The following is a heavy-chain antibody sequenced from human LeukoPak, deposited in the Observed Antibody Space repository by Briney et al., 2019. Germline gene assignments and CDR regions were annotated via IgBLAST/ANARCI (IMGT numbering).Heavy chain of an antibody. Sequence: PGGSPRLSCAASGFTFSSNGMNWVRQAPGKGLEWVSYISSSSSTTYYADSVKGRFTISRDNAKNSLYLQMNSLRDEDTAVYYCARGASRGFDYWGQGTLVTVSS. CDR1: GFTFSSNG. V-gene: IGHV3-48*02. CDR3: ARGASRGFDY. D-gene: IGHD5-24*01. J-gene: IGHJ4*02. CDR2: ISSSSSTT.